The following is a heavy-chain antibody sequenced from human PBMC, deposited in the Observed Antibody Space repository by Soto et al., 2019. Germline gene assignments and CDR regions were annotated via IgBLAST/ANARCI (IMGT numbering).Heavy chain of an antibody. CDR2: IIPISGTA. J-gene: IGHJ6*02. Sequence: QVQLVQSGAEVKKPGSSVKVSCKASGGTFSSYAISWVRQAPGQGLEGVGGIIPISGTAYYAQKFQGRVTITADESPRTAYMELSSLRSEDTAVYYCARSSSGSNYYYYGMDVWGQGTTVTVSS. D-gene: IGHD6-6*01. CDR1: GGTFSSYA. V-gene: IGHV1-69*01. CDR3: ARSSSGSNYYYYGMDV.